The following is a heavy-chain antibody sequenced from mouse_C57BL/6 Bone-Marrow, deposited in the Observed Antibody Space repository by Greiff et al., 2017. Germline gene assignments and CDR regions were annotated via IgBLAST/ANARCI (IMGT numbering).Heavy chain of an antibody. CDR1: GYTFTDYE. D-gene: IGHD4-1*01. CDR3: TSSGSVDIGLYFDV. J-gene: IGHJ1*03. Sequence: QVQLQQSGAELVRPGASVTLSCKASGYTFTDYEMHWVKQTPVHGLEWIGAIDPETGGTAYNQKFKGKAILTADKSSSTAYMALSSLTSEDSAVSYGTSSGSVDIGLYFDVWGTGTTGTVSS. CDR2: IDPETGGT. V-gene: IGHV1-15*01.